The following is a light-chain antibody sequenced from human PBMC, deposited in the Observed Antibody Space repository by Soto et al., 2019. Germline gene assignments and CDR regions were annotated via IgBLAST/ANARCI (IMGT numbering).Light chain of an antibody. Sequence: DIQMTHSPSTVSASVGDRVTITCRASQSISSWLAWYQQRPGKAPKLLIYDASSLESGVPSRFSGSGSGTEFTLTISSLQPDDFATYYCQQYNSPWTFGQGTKVDI. CDR3: QQYNSPWT. J-gene: IGKJ1*01. CDR2: DAS. V-gene: IGKV1-5*01. CDR1: QSISSW.